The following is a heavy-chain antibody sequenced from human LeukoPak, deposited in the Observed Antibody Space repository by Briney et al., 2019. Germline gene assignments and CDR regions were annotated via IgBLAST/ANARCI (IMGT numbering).Heavy chain of an antibody. J-gene: IGHJ4*02. Sequence: PGGPLRLSCAASENYWMHWVRQAPGKGLVWVSHINSDGSWTSYTDSVKGRFTISKDNAKNTVYLQMNNLRAEDTAVYYCVSFYETYWGRGTLVTVSS. V-gene: IGHV3-74*01. CDR1: ENYW. D-gene: IGHD2-2*01. CDR3: VSFYETY. CDR2: INSDGSWT.